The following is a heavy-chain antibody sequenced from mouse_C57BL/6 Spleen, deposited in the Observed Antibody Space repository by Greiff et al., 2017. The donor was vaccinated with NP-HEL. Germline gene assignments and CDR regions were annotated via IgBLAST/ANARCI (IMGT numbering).Heavy chain of an antibody. J-gene: IGHJ4*01. D-gene: IGHD3-2*02. CDR2: IDPSDSET. Sequence: QVQLKQSGAELVRPGSSVKLSCKASGYTFTSYWMHWVKQRPIQGLEWIGNIDPSDSETHYNQKFKDKATLTVDKSSSTAYMQLSSLTSEDSAVYYCAREGSSGHFSMDYWGQGTSVTVSS. V-gene: IGHV1-52*01. CDR3: AREGSSGHFSMDY. CDR1: GYTFTSYW.